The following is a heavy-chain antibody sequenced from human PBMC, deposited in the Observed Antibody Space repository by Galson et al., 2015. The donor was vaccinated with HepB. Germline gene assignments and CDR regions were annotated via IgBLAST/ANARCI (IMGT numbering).Heavy chain of an antibody. CDR1: GGTFSSYA. CDR2: IIPILGIA. D-gene: IGHD5-18*01. J-gene: IGHJ4*02. V-gene: IGHV1-69*04. Sequence: SVKVSCKASGGTFSSYAISWVRQAPGQGLEWMGRIIPILGIANYAQKFQGRVTITADKSTSTAYMELSSLRSEDTAVYYCARWSSAGDSYGSFFDYWGQGTLVTVSS. CDR3: ARWSSAGDSYGSFFDY.